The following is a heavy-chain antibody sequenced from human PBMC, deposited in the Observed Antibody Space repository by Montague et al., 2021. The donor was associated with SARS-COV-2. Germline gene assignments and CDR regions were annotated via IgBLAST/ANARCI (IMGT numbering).Heavy chain of an antibody. CDR2: VYYSGLT. V-gene: IGHV4-39*07. D-gene: IGHD3-10*01. Sequence: SETLSLTCTVSRDSISSHNHFWAWLRQPPGKGLEWIGSVYYSGLTFYNPSLESRVTISVDTSKKQFSLKVNSVTAADTAVYYCAKDGEALAWGTFDIWGQGTMVTVSS. CDR3: AKDGEALAWGTFDI. J-gene: IGHJ3*02. CDR1: RDSISSHNHF.